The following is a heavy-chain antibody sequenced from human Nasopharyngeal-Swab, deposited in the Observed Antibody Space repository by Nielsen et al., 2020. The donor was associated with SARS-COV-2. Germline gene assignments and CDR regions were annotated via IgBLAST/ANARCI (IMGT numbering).Heavy chain of an antibody. Sequence: GGSLRLSCAASGFTFSTYAMTWVRKTQGRGLEWVSTISVSGDYTYYADSAKGRFSISRDNSKSTLYLQMNSLRAEDTAVYYCAKHAAYTNSWHHFDYWVQGTLVTVSS. D-gene: IGHD6-13*01. CDR3: AKHAAYTNSWHHFDY. J-gene: IGHJ4*02. CDR2: ISVSGDYT. V-gene: IGHV3-23*01. CDR1: GFTFSTYA.